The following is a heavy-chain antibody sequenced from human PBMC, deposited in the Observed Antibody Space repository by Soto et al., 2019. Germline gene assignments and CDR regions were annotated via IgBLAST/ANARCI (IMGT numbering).Heavy chain of an antibody. CDR1: GGTFSSYA. CDR3: ARGDSSSSITIFGVVPGFDP. CDR2: IIPIFGTA. J-gene: IGHJ5*02. Sequence: ASVKVSCKASGGTFSSYAISWVRQAPGQGLGWMGGIIPIFGTANYAQKFQGRVTITADESTSTAYMELSSLRSEDTAVYYCARGDSSSSITIFGVVPGFDPWGQGTLVTVSS. V-gene: IGHV1-69*13. D-gene: IGHD3-3*01.